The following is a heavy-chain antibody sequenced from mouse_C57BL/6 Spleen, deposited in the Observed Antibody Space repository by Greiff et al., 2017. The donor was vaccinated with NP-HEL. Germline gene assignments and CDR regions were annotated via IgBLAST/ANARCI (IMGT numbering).Heavy chain of an antibody. CDR2: INPNYGTT. J-gene: IGHJ1*03. D-gene: IGHD1-1*01. Sequence: EVKLQESGPELVKPGASVKISCKASGYSFTDYNMNWVKQSNGKSLEWIGVINPNYGTTSYNQKFKGKATLTVDQSSSTAYMQLNSLTSEDSAVYYCARGDYYGSSHWYFDVWGTGTTVTVSS. CDR3: ARGDYYGSSHWYFDV. V-gene: IGHV1-39*01. CDR1: GYSFTDYN.